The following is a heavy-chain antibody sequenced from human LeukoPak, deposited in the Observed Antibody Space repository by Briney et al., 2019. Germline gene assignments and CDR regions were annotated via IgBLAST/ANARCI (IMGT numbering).Heavy chain of an antibody. CDR3: ARHGMATIYQYYFDY. D-gene: IGHD5-24*01. CDR2: IYYSGST. J-gene: IGHJ4*02. CDR1: GGSISSSSYY. V-gene: IGHV4-39*01. Sequence: SETLSLTCTVSGGSISSSSYYWGWIRQPPGKGLEWIGSIYYSGSTYYNPSLKSRVTISVDTSKNQFSLKLSSVTAADTAAYYCARHGMATIYQYYFDYWGQGTLVTVSS.